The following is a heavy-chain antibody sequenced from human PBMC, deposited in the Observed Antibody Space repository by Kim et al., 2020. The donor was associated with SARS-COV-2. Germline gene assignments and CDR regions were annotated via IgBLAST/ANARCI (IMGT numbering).Heavy chain of an antibody. CDR3: ARDQLVRGVTVAFDI. V-gene: IGHV3-30-3*01. D-gene: IGHD3-10*01. J-gene: IGHJ3*02. CDR2: ISYDGSNK. CDR1: GFTFSSYA. Sequence: GGSLRLSCAASGFTFSSYAMHWVRQAPGKGLEWVAVISYDGSNKYYADSVKGRFTISRDNSKNTLYLQMNSLRAEDTAVYYCARDQLVRGVTVAFDIWGQGTMVTVSS.